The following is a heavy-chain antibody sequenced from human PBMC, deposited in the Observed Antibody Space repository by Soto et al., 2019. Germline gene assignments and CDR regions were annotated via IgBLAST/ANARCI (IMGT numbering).Heavy chain of an antibody. CDR2: IIPLFGTP. V-gene: IGHV1-69*01. Sequence: QVQLVQSGAEVKKPGSSVKVSCKASGGTFSSYAIDWVRQAPGQGLEWMGGIIPLFGTPSYAHRFQDRVTITADESSSTAYMELSSLRSEDTAVYYCARVIDRQQLSAFDIWGQGTVVTVSS. CDR3: ARVIDRQQLSAFDI. CDR1: GGTFSSYA. J-gene: IGHJ3*02. D-gene: IGHD6-13*01.